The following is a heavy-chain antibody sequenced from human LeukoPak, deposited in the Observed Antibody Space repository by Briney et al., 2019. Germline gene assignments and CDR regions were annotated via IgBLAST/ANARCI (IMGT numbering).Heavy chain of an antibody. D-gene: IGHD5-18*01. V-gene: IGHV4-61*02. CDR3: ARTWIQPYYFDF. CDR1: GGSISSGSYF. Sequence: SETLSLTCTVSGGSISSGSYFWSWIRQPAGKGLEWIGRIYTSGNTNYNPSLKSRVTISVDTSKNRFSLNLSSVTAADTAVYYCARTWIQPYYFDFWGQGILVTVSS. J-gene: IGHJ4*02. CDR2: IYTSGNT.